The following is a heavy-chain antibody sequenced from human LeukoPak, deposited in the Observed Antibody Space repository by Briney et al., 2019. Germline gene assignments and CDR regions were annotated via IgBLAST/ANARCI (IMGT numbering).Heavy chain of an antibody. CDR2: ISSSSSYI. Sequence: GGSLRLSCAASGFTFSSYSMNWVRQAPGKGLEWVSSISSSSSYIYYADSVKGRFTISRDNAKNSLYLQMNSLRAEDTAVYYCATRAPYYDILTGYYHRWGQGTLVTVSS. D-gene: IGHD3-9*01. CDR3: ATRAPYYDILTGYYHR. J-gene: IGHJ4*02. CDR1: GFTFSSYS. V-gene: IGHV3-21*01.